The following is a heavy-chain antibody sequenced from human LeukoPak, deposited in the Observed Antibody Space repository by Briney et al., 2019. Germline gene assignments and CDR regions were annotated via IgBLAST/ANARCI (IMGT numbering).Heavy chain of an antibody. D-gene: IGHD2-2*01. J-gene: IGHJ6*03. Sequence: SETLSLTCTVSGGSISSYHWSWIRQPPGKGLEWIGYIYTSGSTNYNPSLKSRVTISVDTSKNQFSLKLSSVTAADTAVYYCARQVVVVPAATYYMDVWGKGTTVTVSS. CDR3: ARQVVVVPAATYYMDV. V-gene: IGHV4-4*09. CDR2: IYTSGST. CDR1: GGSISSYH.